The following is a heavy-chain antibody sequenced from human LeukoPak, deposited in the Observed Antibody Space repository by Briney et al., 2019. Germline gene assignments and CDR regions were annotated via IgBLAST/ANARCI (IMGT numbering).Heavy chain of an antibody. V-gene: IGHV4-34*01. J-gene: IGHJ5*02. CDR1: GGSFSGYY. D-gene: IGHD6-13*01. Sequence: ASETLSLTCAVYGGSFSGYYWSWIRQPPGKGLESIGEINHSGSTNYNPPLKSRVTISVDTSKNQFSLKLSSVTAADTAVYYCAREPSYSSSWFNPGFGPPRPKNWFDPWGQGTLVTVSS. CDR3: AREPSYSSSWFNPGFGPPRPKNWFDP. CDR2: INHSGST.